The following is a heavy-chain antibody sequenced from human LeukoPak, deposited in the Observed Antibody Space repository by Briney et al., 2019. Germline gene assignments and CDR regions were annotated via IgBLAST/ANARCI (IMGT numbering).Heavy chain of an antibody. CDR3: ASEVTMVRGVITKSAFDI. D-gene: IGHD3-10*01. V-gene: IGHV1-2*02. CDR1: GYTFTGYH. Sequence: ASVKVSCKASGYTFTGYHMHWVRQAPGQGPEWMGWINPNNGGTRFAQKFQGRVTMTRDTSLSTAYMELSSLTSDDTAVYYCASEVTMVRGVITKSAFDIWGQGTMVTVSS. J-gene: IGHJ3*02. CDR2: INPNNGGT.